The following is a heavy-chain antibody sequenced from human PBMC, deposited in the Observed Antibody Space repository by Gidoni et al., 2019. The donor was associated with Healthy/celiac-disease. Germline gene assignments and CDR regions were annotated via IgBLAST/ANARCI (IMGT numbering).Heavy chain of an antibody. CDR1: GFTFSSSA. Sequence: EVQLLESGGGLVQPGWSLRLSCAASGFTFSSSAMSWVRQAPGKGLEWVSAISGSGGSTYYADSVKGRFTISRDNSKNTLYLQMNSLRAEDTAVYYCAKDQDQIAVAGTDAFDIWGQGTMVTASS. D-gene: IGHD6-19*01. CDR3: AKDQDQIAVAGTDAFDI. CDR2: ISGSGGST. J-gene: IGHJ3*02. V-gene: IGHV3-23*01.